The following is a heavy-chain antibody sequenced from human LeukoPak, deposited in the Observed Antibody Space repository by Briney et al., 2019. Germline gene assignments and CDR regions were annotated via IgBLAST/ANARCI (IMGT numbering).Heavy chain of an antibody. V-gene: IGHV4-4*07. CDR3: AREGQQWLAYYYYYYMDV. CDR2: IYNSGGT. J-gene: IGHJ6*03. Sequence: SETLSLTCTVSGGSISSYYWSWVRQPAGKGLEWIGRIYNSGGTNYNPSLKSRVTMSVDTSKNQFSLKLSSVTAADTAVYYCAREGQQWLAYYYYYYMDVWGKGTTVTISS. CDR1: GGSISSYY. D-gene: IGHD6-19*01.